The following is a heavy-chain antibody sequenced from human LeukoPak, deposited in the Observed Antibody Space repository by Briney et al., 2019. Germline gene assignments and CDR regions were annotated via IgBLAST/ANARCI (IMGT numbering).Heavy chain of an antibody. D-gene: IGHD3-10*01. CDR3: ARTPYGSGTQDWYFDL. CDR2: IYHSGST. V-gene: IGHV4-30-2*01. Sequence: SQTLSLTCAVSGGSISSGGYSWSWIRQPPGKGLEWIGYIYHSGSTYYNPSLKSRVTISVDRSKNQFSLKLSSVTAADTAVYYCARTPYGSGTQDWYFDLWGRGTLVTVSS. CDR1: GGSISSGGYS. J-gene: IGHJ2*01.